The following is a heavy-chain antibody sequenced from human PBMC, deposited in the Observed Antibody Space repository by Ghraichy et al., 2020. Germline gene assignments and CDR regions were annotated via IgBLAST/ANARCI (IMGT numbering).Heavy chain of an antibody. CDR1: GFTFSTYW. CDR2: INTDGSDT. CDR3: ARVSRRSTSRYPFDY. V-gene: IGHV3-74*01. Sequence: GGSLRLSCAASGFTFSTYWMHWVRQAPGKGLVWVSRINTDGSDTYYADSVKGRFTISRDNAKNTLYLQMNSLRAEDTAVYYCARVSRRSTSRYPFDYWGQGTLVTVSS. D-gene: IGHD2-2*01. J-gene: IGHJ4*02.